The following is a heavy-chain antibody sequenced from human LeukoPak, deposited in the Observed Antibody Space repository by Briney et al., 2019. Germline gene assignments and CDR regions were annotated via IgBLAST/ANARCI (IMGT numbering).Heavy chain of an antibody. Sequence: SETLSLTCTVSGGSISSSSYYWGWIRQPPGKGLEWIGSIYYSGSTYYNPSLKSRVTISVDTSKNQFSLKLSSVTAADTAVYYCARVFLESTTEYSSSSPVGPSGYFDYWGQGTLVTVSS. J-gene: IGHJ4*02. CDR1: GGSISSSSYY. D-gene: IGHD6-6*01. CDR3: ARVFLESTTEYSSSSPVGPSGYFDY. V-gene: IGHV4-39*07. CDR2: IYYSGST.